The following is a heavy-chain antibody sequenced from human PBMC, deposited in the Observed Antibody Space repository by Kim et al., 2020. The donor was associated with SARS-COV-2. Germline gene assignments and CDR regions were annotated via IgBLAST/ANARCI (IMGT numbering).Heavy chain of an antibody. CDR3: AKGSLVLWFGAG. Sequence: GGSLRLSCAASGFTFSSYAMSWVRQAPGKGLEWVSTISSSGGTTYYADSVTGRFTISRDNSKNTMYLQMNSLRAEDTAVYYCAKGSLVLWFGAGWGQGT. CDR2: ISSSGGTT. D-gene: IGHD3-10*01. CDR1: GFTFSSYA. V-gene: IGHV3-23*01. J-gene: IGHJ4*02.